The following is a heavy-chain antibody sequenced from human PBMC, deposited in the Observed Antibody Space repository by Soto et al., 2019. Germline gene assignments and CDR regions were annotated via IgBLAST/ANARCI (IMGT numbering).Heavy chain of an antibody. J-gene: IGHJ4*02. CDR1: GVTFNSHA. Sequence: EVQLLESGGGLVQPGGSLRLSCAVSGVTFNSHAMSWVRQAPGKGLECVSTISGSDGSTNYADSVKGRFTISRDKSKSTLYLQMTSLRAEDTAVYYCAKDLQFSGWLSAQTFDYWGQGTQVTVSS. D-gene: IGHD6-19*01. CDR3: AKDLQFSGWLSAQTFDY. V-gene: IGHV3-23*01. CDR2: ISGSDGST.